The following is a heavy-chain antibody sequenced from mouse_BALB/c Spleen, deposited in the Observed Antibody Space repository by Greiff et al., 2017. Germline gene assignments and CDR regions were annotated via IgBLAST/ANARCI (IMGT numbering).Heavy chain of an antibody. CDR3: ARALYDYDPFGYAMDY. D-gene: IGHD2-4*01. Sequence: DVMLVESGGGLVQPGGSRKLSCAASGFTFSSFGMHWVRQAPEKGLEWVAYISSGSSTIYYADTVKGRFTISRDNPKNTLFLQMTSLRSEDTAMYYCARALYDYDPFGYAMDYWGQGTSVTVSS. CDR2: ISSGSSTI. V-gene: IGHV5-17*02. J-gene: IGHJ4*01. CDR1: GFTFSSFG.